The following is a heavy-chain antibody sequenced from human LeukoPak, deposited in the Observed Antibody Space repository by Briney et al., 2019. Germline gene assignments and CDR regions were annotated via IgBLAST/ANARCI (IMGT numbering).Heavy chain of an antibody. Sequence: SETLSLTCTVSGDSTTTNYWSCIRQPPGKGREGIGDIYSSGSTNYNTSLRSRVSISVDTSKNQFSLKLTSVSAEDTAVYYCARLTDVNWFDHWGQGTLVTVSS. CDR1: GDSTTTNY. V-gene: IGHV4-4*09. CDR2: IYSSGST. J-gene: IGHJ5*02. CDR3: ARLTDVNWFDH.